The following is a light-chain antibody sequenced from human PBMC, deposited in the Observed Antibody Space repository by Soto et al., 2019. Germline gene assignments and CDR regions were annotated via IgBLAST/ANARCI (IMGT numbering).Light chain of an antibody. CDR3: SSYAGSNRV. Sequence: QSVLTQPPSASGSPGQSVTISCTGTSSDVGGYNYVSWYQQHPGKAPKLMIYEVSKRPSGVPDRFSGSKSGNTASLTVSGLHAEDEADYYCSSYAGSNRVFRTGTKLTVL. CDR2: EVS. J-gene: IGLJ1*01. CDR1: SSDVGGYNY. V-gene: IGLV2-8*01.